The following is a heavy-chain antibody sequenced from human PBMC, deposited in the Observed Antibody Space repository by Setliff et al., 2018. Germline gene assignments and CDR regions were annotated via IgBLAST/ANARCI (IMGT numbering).Heavy chain of an antibody. CDR2: INTNTGNP. D-gene: IGHD3-9*01. J-gene: IGHJ4*02. V-gene: IGHV7-4-1*02. Sequence: ASVKVSCKASGYTFTNYALNWVRQAPGQGLEWMGWINTNTGNPTYAQAFTGRFVFSLDTSVSTAYLQISSLKAEDTAVYYCARGTVLRYFDWGDIHYWGQGTLVTVSS. CDR1: GYTFTNYA. CDR3: ARGTVLRYFDWGDIHY.